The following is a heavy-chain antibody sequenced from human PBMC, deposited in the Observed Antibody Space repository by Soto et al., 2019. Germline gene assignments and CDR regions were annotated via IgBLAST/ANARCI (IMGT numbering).Heavy chain of an antibody. CDR2: MNPNSGNT. CDR1: GYTFTSYD. V-gene: IGHV1-8*01. J-gene: IGHJ6*03. Sequence: QVPLVQSGAEVKKPGASVKVSCKASGYTFTSYDINWVRQATGQGLEWMGWMNPNSGNTGYAQKFQGRVTMTRNTSISTAYMELSSLRSEDTAVYYCARGSADYYYYYMDVWGKGTTVTVSS. CDR3: ARGSADYYYYYMDV.